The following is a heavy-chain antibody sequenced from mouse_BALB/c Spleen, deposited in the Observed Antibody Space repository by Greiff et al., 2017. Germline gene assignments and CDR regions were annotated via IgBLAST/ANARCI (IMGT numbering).Heavy chain of an antibody. J-gene: IGHJ3*01. V-gene: IGHV2-6-7*01. CDR1: GFSLTGYG. CDR3: ARDGGNYDEWFAY. Sequence: VQLQQSGPGLVAPSQSLSITCTVSGFSLTGYGVNWVRQPPGKGLEWLGMIWGDGSTDYNSALKSRLSISKDNSKSQVFLKMNSLQTDDTARYYCARDGGNYDEWFAYWGQGTLVTVSA. D-gene: IGHD2-4*01. CDR2: IWGDGST.